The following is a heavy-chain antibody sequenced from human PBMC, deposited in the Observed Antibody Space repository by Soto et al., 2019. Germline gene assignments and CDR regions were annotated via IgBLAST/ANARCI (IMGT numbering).Heavy chain of an antibody. V-gene: IGHV3-11*01. CDR2: ISSSGSTI. Sequence: GGSLRLSCAASGFTFSYYYMSWIRQAPGKGLEWVSYISSSGSTIYYADSVKGRFTISRDNAKNSLYLQMNSLRAEDTAVYYCARSTNYYDSSGYPDYWGQGTLVTVSS. CDR1: GFTFSYYY. CDR3: ARSTNYYDSSGYPDY. J-gene: IGHJ4*02. D-gene: IGHD3-22*01.